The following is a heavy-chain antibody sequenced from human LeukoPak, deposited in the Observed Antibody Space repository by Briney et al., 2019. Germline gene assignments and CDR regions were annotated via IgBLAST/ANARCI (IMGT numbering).Heavy chain of an antibody. CDR2: INTNTGNP. J-gene: IGHJ6*02. D-gene: IGHD6-13*01. Sequence: ASVTVSCKASGYTFTSYAMNWVRQAPGQGLEWMGWINTNTGNPTYAQGFTGRFVFSLDTSVSTAYLQISSLKAEGTAVYYCARDLSMVGSWDPDYYYYYGMDVWGQGTTVTVSS. V-gene: IGHV7-4-1*02. CDR1: GYTFTSYA. CDR3: ARDLSMVGSWDPDYYYYYGMDV.